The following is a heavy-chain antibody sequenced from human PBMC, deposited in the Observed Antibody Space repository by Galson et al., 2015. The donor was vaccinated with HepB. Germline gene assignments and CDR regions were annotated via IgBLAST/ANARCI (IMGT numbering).Heavy chain of an antibody. CDR3: TRHMVGDDDYFDY. V-gene: IGHV3-73*01. D-gene: IGHD1-26*01. Sequence: SLRLSCAASGFTFSGSAMHWVRQASGKGLEWVGRIRSKADSYATAYAASVKGRFTISRDDSKNTAYLQMNSLKTEDTAVYYCTRHMVGDDDYFDYWGQGTLVTVSS. J-gene: IGHJ4*02. CDR1: GFTFSGSA. CDR2: IRSKADSYAT.